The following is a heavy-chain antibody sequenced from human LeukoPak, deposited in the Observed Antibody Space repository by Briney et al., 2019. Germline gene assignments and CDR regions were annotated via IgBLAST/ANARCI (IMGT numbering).Heavy chain of an antibody. CDR2: ISWNSGSI. D-gene: IGHD3-9*01. Sequence: GGSLRLSCAASGFTFDDYAMHWVRQAPGKGLEWGSGISWNSGSIGYADSVKGRFTISRDNAKNTLYVQMNSLIAEDTALYYCAKDKGTGYDILTGPIDYWGQGTLVTVSS. V-gene: IGHV3-9*01. CDR1: GFTFDDYA. J-gene: IGHJ4*02. CDR3: AKDKGTGYDILTGPIDY.